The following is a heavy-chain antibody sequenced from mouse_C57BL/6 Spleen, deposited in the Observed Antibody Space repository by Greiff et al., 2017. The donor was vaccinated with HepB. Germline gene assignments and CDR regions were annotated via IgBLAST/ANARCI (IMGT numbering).Heavy chain of an antibody. CDR3: ARWRNYDHDEGLAY. V-gene: IGHV1-81*01. J-gene: IGHJ3*01. CDR2: IYPRSGNT. Sequence: VMLVESGAELARPGASVKLSCKASGYTFTSYGISWVKQRTGQGLEWIGEIYPRSGNTYYNEKFKGKATLTADKSSSTAYMELRSLTSEDSAVYFCARWRNYDHDEGLAYWGQGTLVTVSA. D-gene: IGHD2-4*01. CDR1: GYTFTSYG.